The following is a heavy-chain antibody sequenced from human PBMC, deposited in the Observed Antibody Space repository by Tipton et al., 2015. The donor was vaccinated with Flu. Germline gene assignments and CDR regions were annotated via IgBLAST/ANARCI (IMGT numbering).Heavy chain of an antibody. CDR3: ARYYFDSSGVNWVDS. J-gene: IGHJ5*01. V-gene: IGHV4-61*02. CDR2: IYTTGST. CDR1: GDSISTSSYY. D-gene: IGHD3-22*01. Sequence: TLSLTCTVSGDSISTSSYYWGWIRQPAGKGLEWIGRIYTTGSTNYIYYSTSLKSRVTISVDTSKNHLSLRLNSVTAADTAVYYCARYYFDSSGVNWVDSWGQGTLVTVSS.